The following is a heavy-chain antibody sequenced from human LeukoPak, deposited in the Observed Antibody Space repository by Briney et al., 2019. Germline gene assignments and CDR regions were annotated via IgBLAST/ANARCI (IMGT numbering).Heavy chain of an antibody. CDR3: ASNDQYYYDSSGYELSDY. CDR1: GFTFSSYA. Sequence: GGSLRLSCAASGFTFSSYAMRWVRQAPGKGLEWVAVISYDGSNKYYADSVKGRFTISRDNSKNTLYLQMNSLRAEDTAVYYCASNDQYYYDSSGYELSDYWGQGTLVTVSS. J-gene: IGHJ4*02. V-gene: IGHV3-30*04. CDR2: ISYDGSNK. D-gene: IGHD3-22*01.